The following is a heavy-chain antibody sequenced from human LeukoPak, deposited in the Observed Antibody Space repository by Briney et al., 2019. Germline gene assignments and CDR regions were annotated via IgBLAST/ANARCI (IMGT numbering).Heavy chain of an antibody. V-gene: IGHV1-18*01. CDR2: ISAYNGNT. CDR1: GYTFTSYG. D-gene: IGHD3-10*02. Sequence: ASVKVSCKASGYTFTSYGISWVRQAPGQGLEWMGWISAYNGNTNYAQKLQGRVTMTTDTSTSTAYMELRSLRSDDTAVYYCARDLSTPFTNVYDYWGQGTLVTVSS. J-gene: IGHJ4*02. CDR3: ARDLSTPFTNVYDY.